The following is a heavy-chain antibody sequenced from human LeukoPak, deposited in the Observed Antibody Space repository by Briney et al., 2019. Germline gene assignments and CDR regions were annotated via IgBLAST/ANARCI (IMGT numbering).Heavy chain of an antibody. Sequence: SETLSLTCAVYGGSFSGYYWSWIRQPPGKGLEWIGEINHSGSTNYNPSLKSRVTISVDTSKNQFSLKLSSVTAADTAVYYCARGTMAAAVQNWFDPWGQGTLVTVSS. V-gene: IGHV4-34*01. J-gene: IGHJ5*02. CDR3: ARGTMAAAVQNWFDP. CDR1: GGSFSGYY. D-gene: IGHD6-13*01. CDR2: INHSGST.